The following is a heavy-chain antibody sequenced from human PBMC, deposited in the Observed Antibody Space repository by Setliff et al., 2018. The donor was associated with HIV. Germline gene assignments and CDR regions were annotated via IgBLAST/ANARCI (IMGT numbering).Heavy chain of an antibody. Sequence: SETLSLTCTVSGGSISGFYWNWIRQSAGKGLQWIGRIYDSGSTKYNPSLESRITISVDTSKKQFSLDLSSVTAADTAVYFCARAIVKTGYHTKSRVFDYGGQGTLVTVSS. CDR2: IYDSGST. CDR1: GGSISGFY. J-gene: IGHJ4*02. CDR3: ARAIVKTGYHTKSRVFDY. D-gene: IGHD3-9*01. V-gene: IGHV4-4*07.